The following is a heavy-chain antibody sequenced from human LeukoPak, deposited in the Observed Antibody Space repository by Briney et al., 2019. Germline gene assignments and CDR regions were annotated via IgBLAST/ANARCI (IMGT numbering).Heavy chain of an antibody. V-gene: IGHV3-23*01. CDR1: EFTFSSYA. J-gene: IGHJ4*02. CDR3: AKGGTRGSWYHFDS. Sequence: GGSLRLSCAASEFTFSSYAMNWVRQAPGKGLEWVSAISGSGGTTFYADSAKGRFTISRDNSKNTLYLQMNSLRVEDTAVYYCAKGGTRGSWYHFDSWGQGTLVTVSS. CDR2: ISGSGGTT. D-gene: IGHD6-13*01.